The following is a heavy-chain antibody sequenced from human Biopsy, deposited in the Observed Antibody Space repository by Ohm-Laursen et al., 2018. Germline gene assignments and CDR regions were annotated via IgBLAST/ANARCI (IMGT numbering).Heavy chain of an antibody. CDR3: ARGRLRAVARFDY. J-gene: IGHJ4*02. D-gene: IGHD6-19*01. Sequence: SETLSLTCAVSGYSISAGYYWGWIRQPPGKGLEWIGSIFHTGTTNYNPSLKSRVTISVDTSKNQFSLKLSSVTAADTAVYYCARGRLRAVARFDYWGQGTLVTVSS. CDR1: GYSISAGYY. V-gene: IGHV4-38-2*01. CDR2: IFHTGTT.